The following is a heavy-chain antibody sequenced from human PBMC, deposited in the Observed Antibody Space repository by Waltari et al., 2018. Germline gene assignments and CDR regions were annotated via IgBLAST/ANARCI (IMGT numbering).Heavy chain of an antibody. CDR2: INHSGST. J-gene: IGHJ4*02. D-gene: IGHD5-12*01. CDR1: GGSFSTFH. CDR3: ASSSDYDAHFDY. V-gene: IGHV4-34*01. Sequence: QVQLQQWGAGLLKPSETLSLTCAVSGGSFSTFHWSWIRQPPGKGLEWIGEINHSGSTNYNPSLKSRVTMSVDRSKNQFSLKLSSVTAADTAVYYCASSSDYDAHFDYWGQGTLVTVSS.